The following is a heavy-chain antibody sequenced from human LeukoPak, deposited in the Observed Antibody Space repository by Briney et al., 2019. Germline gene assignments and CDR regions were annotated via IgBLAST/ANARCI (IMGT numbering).Heavy chain of an antibody. CDR2: IYYSGST. CDR1: GGSISSGSYY. V-gene: IGHV4-61*01. Sequence: SETLSLTCTVSGGSISSGSYYWSWIRQPPGKGLEWIGYIYYSGSTNYNPSLKSRATISVDTSKNQFSLKLSSVTAADTAVYYCARVLTDWTIAARGAFDIWGQGTMVTVSS. J-gene: IGHJ3*02. CDR3: ARVLTDWTIAARGAFDI. D-gene: IGHD6-6*01.